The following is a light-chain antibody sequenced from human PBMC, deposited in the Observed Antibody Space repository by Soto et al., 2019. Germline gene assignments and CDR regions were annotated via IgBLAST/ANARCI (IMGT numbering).Light chain of an antibody. Sequence: QSALTQPASVSGSPGQSITISCTGTSSDVGGYNYVSWYQQQSGKAPKLMIHEVSSRPSGVSNRFSGSKYGNTASLTISGLQAEDEADYYCSSYTSSRAYVFGIGTKVTVL. CDR1: SSDVGGYNY. CDR3: SSYTSSRAYV. J-gene: IGLJ1*01. V-gene: IGLV2-14*01. CDR2: EVS.